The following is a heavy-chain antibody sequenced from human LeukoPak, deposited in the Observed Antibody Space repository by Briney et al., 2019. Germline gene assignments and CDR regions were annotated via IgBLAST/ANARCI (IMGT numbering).Heavy chain of an antibody. J-gene: IGHJ4*02. D-gene: IGHD4-17*01. Sequence: PGGSLRLSCAASGFTFSDYYMSWIRQAPGKGLVWVSRINPEGTSTTYADSVKGRFTISRDNAKNTVYLQMNSLRAEDTAVYYCATVTSGHWGQGILVTVSS. CDR1: GFTFSDYY. CDR2: INPEGTST. CDR3: ATVTSGH. V-gene: IGHV3-74*01.